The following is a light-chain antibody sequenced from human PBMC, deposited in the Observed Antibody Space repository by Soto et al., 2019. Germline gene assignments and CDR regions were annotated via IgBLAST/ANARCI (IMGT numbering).Light chain of an antibody. CDR1: QSIASY. V-gene: IGKV1-39*01. J-gene: IGKJ1*01. Sequence: DIQITHSPSARSASVGESVTITFLASQSIASYVNWYQQKPGKAPKLLILGAVILQSGVPSRFSGSGSGTDFTLTISSLQPEDFATYYCQRDYNNIRTFGQGTKVDIK. CDR3: QRDYNNIRT. CDR2: GAV.